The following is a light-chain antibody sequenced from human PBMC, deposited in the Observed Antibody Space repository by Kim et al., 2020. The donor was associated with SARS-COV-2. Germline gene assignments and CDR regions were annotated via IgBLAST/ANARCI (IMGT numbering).Light chain of an antibody. V-gene: IGKV3-15*01. CDR1: QSVSSN. CDR2: GAS. CDR3: QQYNNWPPELT. Sequence: EIVMTQSPATLSVSPGGRATLSCRASQSVSSNLAWYQQKPGQPPRVLIYGASTRATGIPARFSGSGSGTEFTLTISSLQSEDFAYYYCQQYNNWPPELTFGGGTNVDIK. J-gene: IGKJ4*01.